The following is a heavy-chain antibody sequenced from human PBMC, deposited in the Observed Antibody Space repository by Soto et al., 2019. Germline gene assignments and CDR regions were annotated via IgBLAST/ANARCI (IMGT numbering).Heavy chain of an antibody. V-gene: IGHV1-69*08. CDR3: ARDISGIAAI. J-gene: IGHJ4*02. CDR2: IIPILGIA. Sequence: QVQLVQSGAEVKKPGSSVKVSCKASGGTFSSYTISWVRQAPGQGLEWMGRIIPILGIANYAQKFQGRVTITADNSTSTAYMELSSLRSEDAAVYYCARDISGIAAIWGQGTLVTVSS. D-gene: IGHD6-25*01. CDR1: GGTFSSYT.